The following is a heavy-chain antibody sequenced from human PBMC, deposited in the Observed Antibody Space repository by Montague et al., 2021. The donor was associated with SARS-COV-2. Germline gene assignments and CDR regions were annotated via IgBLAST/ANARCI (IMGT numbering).Heavy chain of an antibody. Sequence: SLRLSCAASGFTLSSYGIHWVRQAPGKGLEWVAVISYDGSNKHYADSVKGRFTISRDNSKNTLYLQMNSLRAEDTAVYYCAKDQGDCSSSRCFRGWTYYYYGMDDWGQGTTVTVSS. CDR2: ISYDGSNK. J-gene: IGHJ6*02. CDR3: AKDQGDCSSSRCFRGWTYYYYGMDD. D-gene: IGHD2-2*01. CDR1: GFTLSSYG. V-gene: IGHV3-30*18.